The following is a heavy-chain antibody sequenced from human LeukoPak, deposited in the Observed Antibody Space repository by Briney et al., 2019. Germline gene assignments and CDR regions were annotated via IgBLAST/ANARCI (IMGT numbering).Heavy chain of an antibody. CDR1: GGSISSYY. J-gene: IGHJ6*02. CDR3: ARDRGYYYGMDV. Sequence: SETLSLTCTVSGGSISSYYWSWIRQPPGKGLEWIGYIYYSGSTNYNPSLKSRVTISVDTSKNQFSLKLSSVTAADTAVYYCARDRGYYYGMDVWGQGTTVTVSS. V-gene: IGHV4-59*12. CDR2: IYYSGST.